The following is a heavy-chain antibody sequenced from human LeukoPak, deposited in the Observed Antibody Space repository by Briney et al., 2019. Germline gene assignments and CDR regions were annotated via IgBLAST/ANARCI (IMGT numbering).Heavy chain of an antibody. CDR2: IYYSGST. CDR1: GGSISSGGYY. D-gene: IGHD5-18*01. CDR3: ARDRRNSYGSGYGMDV. J-gene: IGHJ6*02. V-gene: IGHV4-31*03. Sequence: SETLSLTCTVSGGSISSGGYYWSWIRQHPGKGLEWIGYIYYSGSTYYNPSLKSRVTISVDTSKNQFSLKLSSVTAADTAVYYCARDRRNSYGSGYGMDVWGQGTTVTVSS.